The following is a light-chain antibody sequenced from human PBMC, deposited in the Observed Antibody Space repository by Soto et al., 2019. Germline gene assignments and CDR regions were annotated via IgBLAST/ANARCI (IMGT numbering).Light chain of an antibody. Sequence: QSALTQPRSVSGSPGQSVTISCTGTSSDVGGYNYVSWYQQHPGKAPNLMIYEVNKWPPGVPDRFSGSKSGNTASLTISGLQAEDEADYYCCSYVGGYLLFGGGTKLTVL. CDR1: SSDVGGYNY. CDR3: CSYVGGYLL. V-gene: IGLV2-11*01. CDR2: EVN. J-gene: IGLJ2*01.